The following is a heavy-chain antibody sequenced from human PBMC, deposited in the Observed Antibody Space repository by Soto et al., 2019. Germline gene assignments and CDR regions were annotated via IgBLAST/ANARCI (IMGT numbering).Heavy chain of an antibody. CDR1: GFTFSNYA. D-gene: IGHD2-15*01. Sequence: EVQLLESGGGLVQPGGSLRLSCAASGFTFSNYAMNWVRHAPGKGLEWVSVISGSGSSTYYADSVKGRFSISRDHSKNTLYLQMSSLRADDTAVYYCARRSPSWAFDIWGQGIMVTVSS. V-gene: IGHV3-23*01. CDR2: ISGSGSST. J-gene: IGHJ3*02. CDR3: ARRSPSWAFDI.